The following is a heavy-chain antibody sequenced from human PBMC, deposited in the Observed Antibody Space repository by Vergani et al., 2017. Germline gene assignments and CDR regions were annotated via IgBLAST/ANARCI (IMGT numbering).Heavy chain of an antibody. CDR3: ARHKEQLVPGNYYYYYYMDV. CDR2: IYYSGST. D-gene: IGHD6-13*01. CDR1: GASIVGSNFY. Sequence: QLQLQESGPGPVQPSETLSLTCTVSGASIVGSNFYWGWIRQPPGKGLERIGTIYYSGSTYYNPSLKSRVTISVDTSKNQFSLKLNSVTAADTAVYYCARHKEQLVPGNYYYYYYMDVWGKGTTVTVSS. V-gene: IGHV4-39*01. J-gene: IGHJ6*03.